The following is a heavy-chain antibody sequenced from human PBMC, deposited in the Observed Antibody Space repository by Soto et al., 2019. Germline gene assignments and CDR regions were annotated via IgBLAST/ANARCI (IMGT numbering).Heavy chain of an antibody. CDR1: RYTLASKA. Sequence: RYTLASKARSSAQDGPGRWREWMGWISDYNGNTNYAQKLQGRVAMTTDTSPCTAYMELMSLRSDDTAVYYCARAEGVGERFINDAFDIWGKGTMVTGSS. CDR3: ARAEGVGERFINDAFDI. CDR2: ISDYNGNT. V-gene: IGHV1-18*01. J-gene: IGHJ3*02. D-gene: IGHD1-26*01.